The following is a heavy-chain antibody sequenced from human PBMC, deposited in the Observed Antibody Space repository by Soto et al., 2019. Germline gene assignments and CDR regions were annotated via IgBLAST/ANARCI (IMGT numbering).Heavy chain of an antibody. V-gene: IGHV3-30*03. CDR3: TTLGFYDSSAGGGY. J-gene: IGHJ4*02. CDR1: GFTFSGFG. Sequence: QVHLVESGGGVVQSGRSLRLSCAASGFTFSGFGLHWVRQAPGKGLDWVAVISYDGSDKYYADSVKGRFTISRNNSKNPRYLQMSSLRSEDRAVYYCTTLGFYDSSAGGGYWGRGTLVTVSS. D-gene: IGHD3-22*01. CDR2: ISYDGSDK.